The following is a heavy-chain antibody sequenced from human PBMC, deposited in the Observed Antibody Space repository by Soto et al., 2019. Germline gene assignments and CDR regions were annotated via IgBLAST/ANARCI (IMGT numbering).Heavy chain of an antibody. CDR3: ARANDYYDILTY. CDR1: GYTLTELS. CDR2: FDPEDGET. V-gene: IGHV1-24*01. J-gene: IGHJ4*02. Sequence: ASVKVSCKVSGYTLTELSMHWVRQAPGKGLEWMGGFDPEDGETIYAQKFQGRVTMTEDTSTDTAYMELNSLRAEDTAVYYCARANDYYDILTYWGQGTLVTVSS. D-gene: IGHD3-9*01.